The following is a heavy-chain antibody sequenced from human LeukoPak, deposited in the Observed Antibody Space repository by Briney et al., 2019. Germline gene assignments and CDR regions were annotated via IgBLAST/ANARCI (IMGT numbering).Heavy chain of an antibody. Sequence: SETLSLTCAVYGGSFSGYYWSWIRQPPGKGLEWIGEINHSGSTNYNPSLKSRVTIPVDTSKNQFSLKLSSVTAADTAVYYCARAQFSGSTDNYYYYGMDVWGQGTTVTVSS. V-gene: IGHV4-34*01. CDR1: GGSFSGYY. CDR2: INHSGST. D-gene: IGHD2-15*01. J-gene: IGHJ6*02. CDR3: ARAQFSGSTDNYYYYGMDV.